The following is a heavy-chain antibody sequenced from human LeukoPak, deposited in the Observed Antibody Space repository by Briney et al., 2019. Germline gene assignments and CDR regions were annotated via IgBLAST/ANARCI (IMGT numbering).Heavy chain of an antibody. Sequence: SETLSLTCTVSGGSISSYYWSWIRQPPGKGLQWIGYIYYSGSTNYSPSLKSRVTISVDTSKNQFSLKLSSVTAADTAVYYCARDFTLEYGDFNWFDPWGQGTLVTVSS. CDR2: IYYSGST. D-gene: IGHD4-17*01. CDR1: GGSISSYY. CDR3: ARDFTLEYGDFNWFDP. V-gene: IGHV4-59*01. J-gene: IGHJ5*02.